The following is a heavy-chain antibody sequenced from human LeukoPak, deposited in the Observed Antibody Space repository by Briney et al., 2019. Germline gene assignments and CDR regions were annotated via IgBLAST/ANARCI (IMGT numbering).Heavy chain of an antibody. CDR1: GYTFTSYG. D-gene: IGHD3-10*01. CDR3: ARAYYGSGSQTDNWFDP. CDR2: ISAYNGNT. Sequence: GASVKVSCKASGYTFTSYGISWVRQAPGQGLEWMGWISAYNGNTNYAQKLQGRVTMTTDTSTSTAYMELRSLRSDDTAVYYCARAYYGSGSQTDNWFDPWGQGTLVTVSS. J-gene: IGHJ5*02. V-gene: IGHV1-18*01.